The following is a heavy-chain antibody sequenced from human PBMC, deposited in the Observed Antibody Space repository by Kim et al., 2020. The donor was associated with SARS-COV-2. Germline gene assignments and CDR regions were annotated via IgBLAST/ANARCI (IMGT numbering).Heavy chain of an antibody. D-gene: IGHD6-6*01. CDR3: ARGPYVAARSFDY. CDR2: INHSGST. J-gene: IGHJ4*02. V-gene: IGHV4-34*01. Sequence: SETLSLTCAVYGGSFSGYYWSWIRQPPGKGLEWIGEINHSGSTNYNPSLKSRVTISVDTSKNQFSLKLSSVTAADTAVYYCARGPYVAARSFDYWGQGTLVTVSS. CDR1: GGSFSGYY.